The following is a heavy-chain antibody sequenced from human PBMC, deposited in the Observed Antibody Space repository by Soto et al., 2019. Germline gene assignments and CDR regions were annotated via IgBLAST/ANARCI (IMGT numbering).Heavy chain of an antibody. D-gene: IGHD2-21*02. V-gene: IGHV4-31*03. CDR2: IHYSGST. Sequence: QVQLQESGPGLVKPSQTLSLTCTVSGGSIRSDDYYWSWIRQHPGKGLEWIGYIHYSGSTFYNPSLKSRVSTAVGTSKGQFSLKLSSVTAADTAVYYCARESLAYCGGDCYSSPFDYWGQGVLVTVSS. J-gene: IGHJ4*02. CDR1: GGSIRSDDYY. CDR3: ARESLAYCGGDCYSSPFDY.